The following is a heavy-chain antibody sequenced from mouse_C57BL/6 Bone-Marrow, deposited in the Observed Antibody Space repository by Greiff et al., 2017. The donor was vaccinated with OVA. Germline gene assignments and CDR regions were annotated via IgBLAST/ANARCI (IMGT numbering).Heavy chain of an antibody. J-gene: IGHJ3*01. CDR1: GYTFTSYW. CDR2: IYPGSGST. D-gene: IGHD2-4*01. V-gene: IGHV1-55*01. Sequence: VQLQQSGAELVKPGASVKMSCKASGYTFTSYWITWVKQRPGQGLEWIGDIYPGSGSTNYNEKFKSKATLTVDTSSSTAYMQLSSLTSEDSAVYYCARGPGLRLRAWFAYWGQGTLVTVSA. CDR3: ARGPGLRLRAWFAY.